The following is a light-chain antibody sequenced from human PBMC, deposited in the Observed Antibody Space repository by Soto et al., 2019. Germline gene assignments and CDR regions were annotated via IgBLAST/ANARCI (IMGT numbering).Light chain of an antibody. V-gene: IGLV1-40*01. CDR1: SSNIGAGYD. J-gene: IGLJ2*01. Sequence: QSVLTQPPSVSGAPGQRVTISCTGSSSNIGAGYDVHWYQQLPGTAPKLLIYGNSNRPSGVPDRFSGSKSGTSASLAITGLHAEDEADYYCQSYDSSRGEVFGGGTKLPVL. CDR2: GNS. CDR3: QSYDSSRGEV.